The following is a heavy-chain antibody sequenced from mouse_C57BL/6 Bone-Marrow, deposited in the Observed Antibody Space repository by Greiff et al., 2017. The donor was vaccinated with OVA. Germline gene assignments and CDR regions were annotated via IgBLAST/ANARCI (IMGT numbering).Heavy chain of an antibody. Sequence: VQLQQSGPELVKPGASVKIPCKASGYTFTDYNMDWVKQSHGKSLEWIGDINPNNGGTIYNQKFKGKATLTVDKSSSTAYMELRSLTSEHTAVYYCARAYDGYSPWFAYWGQGTLVTVSA. CDR2: INPNNGGT. V-gene: IGHV1-18*01. D-gene: IGHD2-3*01. CDR1: GYTFTDYN. CDR3: ARAYDGYSPWFAY. J-gene: IGHJ3*01.